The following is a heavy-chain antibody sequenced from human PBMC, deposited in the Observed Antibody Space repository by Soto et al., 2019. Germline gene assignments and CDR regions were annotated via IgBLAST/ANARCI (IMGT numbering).Heavy chain of an antibody. V-gene: IGHV1-69*06. CDR3: AREGGVITFGGVIVLPNWFDP. Sequence: GASVKVSCKASGGTFSSYAISWVRQAPGQGLEWMGGIIPIFGTANYAQKFQGRVTITADKSTSTAYMELSSLRSEDTAVYYCAREGGVITFGGVIVLPNWFDPWGQGTLVTVSS. CDR1: GGTFSSYA. D-gene: IGHD3-16*02. CDR2: IIPIFGTA. J-gene: IGHJ5*02.